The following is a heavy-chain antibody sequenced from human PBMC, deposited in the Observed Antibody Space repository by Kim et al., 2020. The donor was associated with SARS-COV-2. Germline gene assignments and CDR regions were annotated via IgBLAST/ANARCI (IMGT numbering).Heavy chain of an antibody. D-gene: IGHD6-19*01. CDR3: ARGPGVAGDYYYGMDV. Sequence: SLKSRVTISVDTSKNQFSLKLSSVTAADTAVYYCARGPGVAGDYYYGMDVWGQGTTVTVSS. V-gene: IGHV4-34*01. J-gene: IGHJ6*02.